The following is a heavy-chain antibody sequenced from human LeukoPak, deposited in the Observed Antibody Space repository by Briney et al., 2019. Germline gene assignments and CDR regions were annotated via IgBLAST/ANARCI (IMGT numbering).Heavy chain of an antibody. D-gene: IGHD3-16*01. CDR2: ISSNGGST. CDR3: ARAMITFGGVGLGDFDY. V-gene: IGHV3-64*01. J-gene: IGHJ4*02. CDR1: GFTFSSYA. Sequence: GGSLRLSCAASGFTFSSYAMHWVRQAPGKGLEYVSAISSNGGSTYYANSVKGRFTISRDNSKNTLYLQMGSLRAEDMAVYYCARAMITFGGVGLGDFDYWGQGTLVTASS.